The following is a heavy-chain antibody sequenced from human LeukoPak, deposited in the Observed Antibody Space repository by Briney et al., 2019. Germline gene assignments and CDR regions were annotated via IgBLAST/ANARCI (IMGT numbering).Heavy chain of an antibody. CDR1: GFTFSSYS. Sequence: GGSLRLSCAASGFTFSSYSMNWVRQAPGKGLEWVSSISSSSSTIYYADSVKGRFTISRDNAKNSLYLQMNSLRAEDTAVYYCAREVRGYSSSCSDYWGQGTLVTVSS. CDR3: AREVRGYSSSCSDY. V-gene: IGHV3-48*01. CDR2: ISSSSSTI. J-gene: IGHJ4*02. D-gene: IGHD6-13*01.